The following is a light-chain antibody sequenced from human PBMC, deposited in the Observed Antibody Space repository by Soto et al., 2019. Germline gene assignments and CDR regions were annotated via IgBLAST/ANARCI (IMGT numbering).Light chain of an antibody. Sequence: QSVLTQPPSASGTPGQRVTISCPGSSSNIGSNTVNWYQQLPGTAPKLLIYSNNQRPSGVPDRFSGSKSGTSASLAISGLQSEDEADYYCAAWDDSLNGGVFGTGTKLTVL. V-gene: IGLV1-44*01. J-gene: IGLJ1*01. CDR3: AAWDDSLNGGV. CDR1: SSNIGSNT. CDR2: SNN.